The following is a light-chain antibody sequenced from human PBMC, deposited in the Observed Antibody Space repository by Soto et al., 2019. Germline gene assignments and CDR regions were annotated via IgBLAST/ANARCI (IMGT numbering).Light chain of an antibody. CDR3: QSYDSSLSASYV. CDR2: GNT. Sequence: QSLLTHPPSVSRAPGHRITISFTGSTSNIWAGYEVHWYQHLPGKAPKLLIYGNTNRPSGVPDRFSGSRSGTSASLAITGLQAEDEADYYCQSYDSSLSASYVFGGGNKVTVL. V-gene: IGLV1-40*01. CDR1: TSNIWAGYE. J-gene: IGLJ1*01.